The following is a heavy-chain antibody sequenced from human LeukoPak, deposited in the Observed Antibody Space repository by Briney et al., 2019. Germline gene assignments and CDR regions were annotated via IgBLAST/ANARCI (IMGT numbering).Heavy chain of an antibody. V-gene: IGHV4-59*11. CDR3: ARHLVTVTQGFDI. D-gene: IGHD4-17*01. CDR2: ISYIGTT. J-gene: IGHJ3*02. CDR1: GDSFSSHY. Sequence: SETLYLTCAVSGDSFSSHYGTWIRQPPGRGLEWSGYISYIGTTNYNPSLKRRVTISIDPPKHQLSLTLSSVTPADTRVYYCARHLVTVTQGFDIWGLGTMVSVSS.